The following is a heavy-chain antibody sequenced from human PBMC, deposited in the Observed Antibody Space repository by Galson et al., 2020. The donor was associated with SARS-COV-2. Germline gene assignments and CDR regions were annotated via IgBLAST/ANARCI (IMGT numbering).Heavy chain of an antibody. Sequence: GGSLRLSCAASGFTFDDYGMSWVRQAPGKGLEWVSGINWNGGSTGYADSVKGRFTISRDNAKNSLYLQMNSLRAEDTALYHCATQPDYYGSGSYGMDVWGQGTTVTVSS. D-gene: IGHD3-10*01. J-gene: IGHJ6*02. CDR2: INWNGGST. CDR3: ATQPDYYGSGSYGMDV. V-gene: IGHV3-20*01. CDR1: GFTFDDYG.